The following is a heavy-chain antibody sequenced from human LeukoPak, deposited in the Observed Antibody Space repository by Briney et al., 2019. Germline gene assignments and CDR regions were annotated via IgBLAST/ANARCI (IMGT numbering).Heavy chain of an antibody. Sequence: SETLSLTCTVSGVSITNTNYHWGWIRQPPGKGLEWIATIYYYSGSSYYNASLKSRITISVDTSKNQFSLKLRSVTAADTAVYYCARVSGPLYHAMDVWGEGTTVTVSS. V-gene: IGHV4-39*01. D-gene: IGHD2-15*01. CDR2: IYYYSGSS. CDR1: GVSITNTNYH. CDR3: ARVSGPLYHAMDV. J-gene: IGHJ6*04.